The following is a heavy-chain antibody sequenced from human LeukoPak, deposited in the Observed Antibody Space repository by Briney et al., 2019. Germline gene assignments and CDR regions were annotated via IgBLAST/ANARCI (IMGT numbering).Heavy chain of an antibody. CDR1: GYTFTSYY. Sequence: GASVKVSCKASGYTFTSYYMHWVRQAPGQGLEWMGIINPSGGSTSYAQKFQGRVTMTRDTSISTAYMELSRLRSDDTAVYYCARESAAVGATDKFDYWGQGTLVTVSS. V-gene: IGHV1-46*01. J-gene: IGHJ4*02. CDR3: ARESAAVGATDKFDY. CDR2: INPSGGST. D-gene: IGHD1-26*01.